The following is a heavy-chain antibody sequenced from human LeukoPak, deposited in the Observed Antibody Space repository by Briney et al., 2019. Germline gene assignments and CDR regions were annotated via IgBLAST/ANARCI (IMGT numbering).Heavy chain of an antibody. Sequence: ASVKVSCKASGGNLSSYAMTWVRQAPGQGLEWMGWINPDTGATRWPQKFQGRVTMTRDASISIAYMEVSSLRFDDTAVYYCARDGAVPGSYNWFDLWGQGTLVTVSS. D-gene: IGHD6-19*01. CDR2: INPDTGAT. CDR3: ARDGAVPGSYNWFDL. V-gene: IGHV1-2*02. J-gene: IGHJ5*02. CDR1: GGNLSSYA.